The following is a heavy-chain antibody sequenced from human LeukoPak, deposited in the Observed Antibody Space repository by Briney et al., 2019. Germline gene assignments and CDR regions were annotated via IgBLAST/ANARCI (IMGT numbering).Heavy chain of an antibody. V-gene: IGHV4-59*01. Sequence: SETLSLTCTASGGSISSYYGSWIRQPPGKGLEWIGYIYYSGNTNYNPSLKSRVTISVDTSKNQFSLKLSSVTAADTAVYYCARSHGSGSYYLVYWGQGTLVTVSS. J-gene: IGHJ4*02. CDR1: GGSISSYY. D-gene: IGHD3-10*01. CDR2: IYYSGNT. CDR3: ARSHGSGSYYLVY.